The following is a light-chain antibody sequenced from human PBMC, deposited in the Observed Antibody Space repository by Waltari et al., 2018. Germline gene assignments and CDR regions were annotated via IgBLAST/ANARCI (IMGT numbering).Light chain of an antibody. CDR2: WAS. CDR1: QSVLYSSNNKNY. V-gene: IGKV4-1*01. CDR3: QQYYSTLRT. Sequence: DIVMTQSADSLAVSLGERATIKCKYSQSVLYSSNNKNYLAWYQQKPGQPPKLLIYWASTRESGVPDRFSGSGSGTDFTLTISSLQAEDVAVYYCQQYYSTLRTFGQGTKVEIK. J-gene: IGKJ1*01.